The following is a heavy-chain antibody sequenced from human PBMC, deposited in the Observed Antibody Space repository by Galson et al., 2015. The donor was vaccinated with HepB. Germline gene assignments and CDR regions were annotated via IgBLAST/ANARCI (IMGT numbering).Heavy chain of an antibody. V-gene: IGHV5-51*01. CDR1: GYSFTSYW. CDR2: IYPGDSDT. Sequence: QSGAEVKKPGESLKISCKGSGYSFTSYWIGWVRQMPGKGLEWMGIIYPGDSDTRYSPSFQGQVTISADKSISTAYLQWSSLKASDTAMYYCARHVWGYYDSSGYTYELDVWGQGTTVTVSS. D-gene: IGHD3-22*01. CDR3: ARHVWGYYDSSGYTYELDV. J-gene: IGHJ6*02.